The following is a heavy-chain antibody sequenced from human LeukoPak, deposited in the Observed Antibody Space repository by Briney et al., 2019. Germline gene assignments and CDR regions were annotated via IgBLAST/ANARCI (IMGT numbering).Heavy chain of an antibody. Sequence: PGGSLRLSCAASEFTLKIYPMHWVRQAPGKGLEWLSVISHDGSDKNNADSVKGRFIISRDNSKNTIYLQLNSLRPEDTAMYYCAREGVQTTVDALDIWGLGTMVIVSS. CDR1: EFTLKIYP. D-gene: IGHD4-17*01. CDR3: AREGVQTTVDALDI. V-gene: IGHV3-30*04. J-gene: IGHJ3*02. CDR2: ISHDGSDK.